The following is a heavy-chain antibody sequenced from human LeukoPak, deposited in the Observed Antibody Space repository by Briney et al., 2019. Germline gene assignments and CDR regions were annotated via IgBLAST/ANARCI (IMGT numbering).Heavy chain of an antibody. V-gene: IGHV3-30*18. Sequence: PGGSLRLSCAASGFTFSSYGMHWVRQAPGKGLEWVALISHDESNKFYADSVKGRFTISRDNSKNTLYLQMNSLRAEDTAVYYCAKFFRPTAGYSYFDYWGQGTLVTVSS. CDR3: AKFFRPTAGYSYFDY. J-gene: IGHJ4*02. CDR2: ISHDESNK. D-gene: IGHD3-9*01. CDR1: GFTFSSYG.